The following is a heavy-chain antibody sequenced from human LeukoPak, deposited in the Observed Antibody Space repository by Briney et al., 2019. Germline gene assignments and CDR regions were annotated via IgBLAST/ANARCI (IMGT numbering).Heavy chain of an antibody. J-gene: IGHJ5*02. CDR2: IKYDGSTS. D-gene: IGHD6-13*01. Sequence: GGSLRLSCEASGFTFTTYWIHWVRQGPGKGLVWVSRIKYDGSTSNYADSVKGRFTISRDNAKNTVYLQMNSLRAEDTAVYYCARELAAAGTRWFDPWGQGTLVTVSS. CDR3: ARELAAAGTRWFDP. CDR1: GFTFTTYW. V-gene: IGHV3-74*01.